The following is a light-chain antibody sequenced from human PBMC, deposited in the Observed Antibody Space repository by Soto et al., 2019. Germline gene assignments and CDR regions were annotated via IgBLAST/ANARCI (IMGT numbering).Light chain of an antibody. CDR1: QSISTY. CDR3: QQNYRTPLT. CDR2: AAS. J-gene: IGKJ4*01. V-gene: IGKV1-39*01. Sequence: DIQMTQSPSSLSASVGDRVTITCRASQSISTYLNWYQQKPGKAPKVLIYAASSLQSGVPSRFSGSGSETDFTLTISSLQPEDFATYYCQQNYRTPLTFGGGTKMEIK.